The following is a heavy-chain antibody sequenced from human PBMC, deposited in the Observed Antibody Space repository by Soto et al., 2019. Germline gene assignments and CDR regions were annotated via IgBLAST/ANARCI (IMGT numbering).Heavy chain of an antibody. V-gene: IGHV1-18*04. J-gene: IGHJ4*02. D-gene: IGHD1-26*01. CDR2: ISVYYGNT. Sequence: GASVKVSCKASNYTFTSYGISWVRQAPGQGLEWMGWISVYYGNTNYAQKFQDRVTMTTDTSTSTAYLELRSLTSDDTAVYYGGGGGLRWEGGVFYFWGKGSLVTVSS. CDR3: GGGGLRWEGGVFYF. CDR1: NYTFTSYG.